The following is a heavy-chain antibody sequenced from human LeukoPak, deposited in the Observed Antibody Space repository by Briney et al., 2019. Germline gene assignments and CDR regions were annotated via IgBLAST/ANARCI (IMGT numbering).Heavy chain of an antibody. Sequence: GGSLRLSCAASGFTVSSTYMSWVRQAPGKGLEWVSAISGSGGSTYYADSVKGRFTISRDNSKNTLYLQMNSLRAEDTAVYYCAKDYSKRNTVAEYFQHWGQGTLVTVSS. D-gene: IGHD4-11*01. J-gene: IGHJ1*01. CDR2: ISGSGGST. CDR1: GFTVSSTY. CDR3: AKDYSKRNTVAEYFQH. V-gene: IGHV3-23*01.